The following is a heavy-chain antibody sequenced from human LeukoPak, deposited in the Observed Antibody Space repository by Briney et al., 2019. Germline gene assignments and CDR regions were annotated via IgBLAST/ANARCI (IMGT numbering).Heavy chain of an antibody. V-gene: IGHV4-59*01. CDR3: ARDPGSCSGGSCSFYWYFDL. Sequence: SETLSLTCSVSGVSISSSYWSWIRQPPGKGLEWIGYISYRGTTKYNPSLKSRVTISVDTSKNQVSLNLSSLPASDTAVYYCARDPGSCSGGSCSFYWYFDLWGRGTLVTVSS. CDR1: GVSISSSY. D-gene: IGHD2-15*01. J-gene: IGHJ2*01. CDR2: ISYRGTT.